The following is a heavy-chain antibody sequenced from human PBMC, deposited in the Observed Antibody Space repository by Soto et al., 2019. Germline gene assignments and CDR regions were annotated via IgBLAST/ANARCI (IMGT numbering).Heavy chain of an antibody. J-gene: IGHJ4*02. Sequence: KPGGSLRLSCAASGFTFSDYYMSWIRQAPGKGLEWVSYITGSGTTIYYADSVKGRFTISRDNAHKSMYLQMNSLIGEDTAVYYCVRDQSSAYDGPLDYWGQGTLVTVSS. D-gene: IGHD3-22*01. V-gene: IGHV3-11*01. CDR1: GFTFSDYY. CDR2: ITGSGTTI. CDR3: VRDQSSAYDGPLDY.